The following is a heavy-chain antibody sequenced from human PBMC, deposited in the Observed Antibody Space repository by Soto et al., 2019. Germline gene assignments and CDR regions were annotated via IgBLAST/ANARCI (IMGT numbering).Heavy chain of an antibody. CDR3: ARDGHPFLCTNGVCRTGDSTWFDP. D-gene: IGHD2-8*01. Sequence: ASVKVSCKASGYTFTGYYMHWVRQAPGQGLEWMGWINPNSGGTNYAQKFQGWVTMTRDTSISTAYMELSRLRSDDTAVYYCARDGHPFLCTNGVCRTGDSTWFDPWGQGTLVTVSS. J-gene: IGHJ5*02. CDR2: INPNSGGT. V-gene: IGHV1-2*04. CDR1: GYTFTGYY.